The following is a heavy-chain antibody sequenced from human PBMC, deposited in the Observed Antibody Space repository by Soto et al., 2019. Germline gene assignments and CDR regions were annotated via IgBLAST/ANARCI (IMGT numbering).Heavy chain of an antibody. CDR2: IIPIFGTA. CDR3: ARQLNYGIVVATSALDY. D-gene: IGHD3-22*01. V-gene: IGHV1-69*06. CDR1: GGTFSSYA. J-gene: IGHJ4*02. Sequence: GPPVKVSCKASGGTFSSYAISWVRQAPGQGLEWMGGIIPIFGTANYAQKFQGRVTITADKSTSTAYMELSSLRSEDTAVYYCARQLNYGIVVATSALDYWGQGTLVTVSS.